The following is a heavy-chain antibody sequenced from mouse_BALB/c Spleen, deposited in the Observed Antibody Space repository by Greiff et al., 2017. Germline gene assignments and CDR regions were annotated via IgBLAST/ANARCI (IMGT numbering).Heavy chain of an antibody. D-gene: IGHD1-1*01. CDR2: INPYNDGT. V-gene: IGHV1-14*01. CDR1: GYTFTSSV. Sequence: EVQLQQSGPELVKPGASVKMSCKASGYTFTSSVMHWVKQKPGQGLEWIGYINPYNDGTKYNEKFKGKATLTSDKSSSTAYMELSSLTSEDSAVYYGARESHYYGSSYEGYFDVWGAGTTVTVSS. CDR3: ARESHYYGSSYEGYFDV. J-gene: IGHJ1*01.